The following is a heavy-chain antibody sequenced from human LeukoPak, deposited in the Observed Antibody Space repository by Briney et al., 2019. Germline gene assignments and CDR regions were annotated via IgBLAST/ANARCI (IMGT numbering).Heavy chain of an antibody. V-gene: IGHV4-59*01. Sequence: SETLSLTCTVSGGSISSYYWSWIRQPPGKGLEWIGYIYYSGSTNYNPSLKSRVTISVDTSKNQFSLKLSSVTAAGTAVYYCAGGVVAALDFDYWGQGTLVTVSS. CDR3: AGGVVAALDFDY. J-gene: IGHJ4*02. CDR1: GGSISSYY. CDR2: IYYSGST. D-gene: IGHD2-15*01.